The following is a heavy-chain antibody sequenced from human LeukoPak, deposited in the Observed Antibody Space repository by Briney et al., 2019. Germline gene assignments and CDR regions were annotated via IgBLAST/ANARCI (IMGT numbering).Heavy chain of an antibody. CDR3: ARLAVVEPDAFDI. CDR1: GYTFTSYD. D-gene: IGHD2-15*01. CDR2: MNPNSGNT. V-gene: IGHV1-8*01. J-gene: IGHJ3*02. Sequence: ASVKVSCKASGYTFTSYDINWVRQATGQGLEWMGWMNPNSGNTGYAQKFQGRVTMTRNTSISTAYMELSSLRSEDTAVYYCARLAVVEPDAFDIWGQGTMVTVSS.